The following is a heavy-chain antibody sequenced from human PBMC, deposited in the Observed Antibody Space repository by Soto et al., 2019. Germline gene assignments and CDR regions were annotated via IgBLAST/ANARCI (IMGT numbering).Heavy chain of an antibody. CDR2: ISYDGSNK. CDR1: GFTFSSYG. J-gene: IGHJ4*02. D-gene: IGHD6-19*01. Sequence: QVQLVESGGGVVQPGRSLRLSCAASGFTFSSYGMHWVRQAPGKGLEWVAVISYDGSNKYYADSVKGRFTISRDNSKNKLYLQMNSLRAEDTAVYYWATDLSSGWSFDYWGQGTLVTVSS. CDR3: ATDLSSGWSFDY. V-gene: IGHV3-30*03.